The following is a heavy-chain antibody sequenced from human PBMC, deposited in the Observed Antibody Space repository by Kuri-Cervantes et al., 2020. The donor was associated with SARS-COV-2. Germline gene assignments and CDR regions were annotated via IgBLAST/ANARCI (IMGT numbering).Heavy chain of an antibody. D-gene: IGHD3-22*01. CDR3: VRFRYYDSIRNASDI. CDR2: ISGNTGGT. V-gene: IGHV1-2*02. J-gene: IGHJ3*02. Sequence: ASVKVSCKASGYSYTSFGISWVRQAPGQGLEWMGWISGNTGGTKYAQKFQGRVTMTRDTSISTAYMELSRLRSDDTAVYYCVRFRYYDSIRNASDIWGQGTLVTVSS. CDR1: GYSYTSFG.